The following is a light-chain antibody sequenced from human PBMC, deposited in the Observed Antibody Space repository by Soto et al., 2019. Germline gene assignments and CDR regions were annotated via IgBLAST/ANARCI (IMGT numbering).Light chain of an antibody. CDR1: QSINSK. CDR3: QQYGRSPFT. Sequence: EIVMTQSPATLSVSPGEIATLSCRASQSINSKLAWYQQKPGQAPRLLIYGASIRATGIPARFSGSGSGTEFTLTISRLEPEDFAVYYCQQYGRSPFTFGPGTKVDIK. V-gene: IGKV3-15*01. J-gene: IGKJ3*01. CDR2: GAS.